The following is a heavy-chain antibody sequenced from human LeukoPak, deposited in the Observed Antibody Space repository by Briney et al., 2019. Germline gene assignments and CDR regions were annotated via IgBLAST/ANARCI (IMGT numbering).Heavy chain of an antibody. J-gene: IGHJ4*02. Sequence: SETLSLTCTVSGGSISSYYWSWIRQPPGKGLEWIGYIYYSGSTNYNPSLKSRVTISVDTSKNQFSLKLSSVTAADTAVYYCARVNLIAAAGSYYFDYWGQGTLVTVSS. V-gene: IGHV4-59*12. CDR3: ARVNLIAAAGSYYFDY. CDR2: IYYSGST. D-gene: IGHD6-13*01. CDR1: GGSISSYY.